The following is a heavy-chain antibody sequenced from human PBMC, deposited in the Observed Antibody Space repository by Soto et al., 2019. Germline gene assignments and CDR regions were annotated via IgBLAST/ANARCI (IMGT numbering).Heavy chain of an antibody. CDR3: ATAYVYDFENSNYYRDAFDI. V-gene: IGHV5-51*01. D-gene: IGHD3-22*01. CDR2: MYPDDSDI. J-gene: IGHJ3*02. Sequence: GESLKISCKASGYSFSFYWVGWVRQMPGKGLEWMAIMYPDDSDIRYSPSFEAHVTISADKSTSTAFLQWSSLKASDTAMYYCATAYVYDFENSNYYRDAFDIWGQGTLVTV. CDR1: GYSFSFYW.